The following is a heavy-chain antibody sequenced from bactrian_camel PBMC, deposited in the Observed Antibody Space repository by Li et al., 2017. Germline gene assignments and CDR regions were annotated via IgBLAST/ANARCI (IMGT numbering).Heavy chain of an antibody. CDR1: GISSYC. CDR3: AARACPYDATYKY. V-gene: IGHV3S31*01. CDR2: FSRPYGRK. J-gene: IGHJ4*01. Sequence: DVQLVESGGGSVQAGGSLRPSCTASGISSYCMGWFRQAPGQEREGVAAFSRPYGRKYYVDSVKGRFFISRDNARNTLYLQMSSLEPGDTAMYYCAARACPYDATYKYWGQGTQVTVS. D-gene: IGHD1*01.